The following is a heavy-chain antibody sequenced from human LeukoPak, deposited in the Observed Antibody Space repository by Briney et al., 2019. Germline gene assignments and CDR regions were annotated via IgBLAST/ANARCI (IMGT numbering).Heavy chain of an antibody. D-gene: IGHD3-10*01. Sequence: PSETLSLTCTVSGGSISSSSYYWGWIRQPPGKGLEWIGSIYYSGSTYYNPSLKSRLTISVDTSNNQFSLKLSSVTAADTAVYYCARHADSGLWFGELLHLDYWGQGTLVTVSS. J-gene: IGHJ4*02. CDR3: ARHADSGLWFGELLHLDY. CDR1: GGSISSSSYY. CDR2: IYYSGST. V-gene: IGHV4-39*01.